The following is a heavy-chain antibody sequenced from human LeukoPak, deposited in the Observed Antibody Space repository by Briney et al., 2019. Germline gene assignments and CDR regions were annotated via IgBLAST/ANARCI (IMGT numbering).Heavy chain of an antibody. J-gene: IGHJ3*02. D-gene: IGHD3-22*01. Sequence: PSQTLSLTCTVSGGSISSGGYYWSWIRQHPGKGLEWIGYIYYSGSTYYNPSLKSRVTISVDTSKNQFSPKLSSVTAADTAVYYCARSYPNYYDSSGYYWDAFDIWGQGTMVTVSS. V-gene: IGHV4-31*03. CDR1: GGSISSGGYY. CDR3: ARSYPNYYDSSGYYWDAFDI. CDR2: IYYSGST.